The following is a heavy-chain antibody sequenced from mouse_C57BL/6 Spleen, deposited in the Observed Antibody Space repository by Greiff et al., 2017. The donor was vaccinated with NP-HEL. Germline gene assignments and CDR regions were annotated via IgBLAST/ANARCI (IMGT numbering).Heavy chain of an antibody. D-gene: IGHD1-2*01. V-gene: IGHV1-80*01. CDR3: ARSTTAYYFDY. Sequence: QVHVKQSGAELVKPGASVKISCKASGYAFSSYWMNWVKQRPGKGLEWIGQIYPGDGDTNYNGKFKGKATLTADKSSSTAYMQLSSLTSEDSAVYFCARSTTAYYFDYWGQGTTLTVSS. J-gene: IGHJ2*01. CDR2: IYPGDGDT. CDR1: GYAFSSYW.